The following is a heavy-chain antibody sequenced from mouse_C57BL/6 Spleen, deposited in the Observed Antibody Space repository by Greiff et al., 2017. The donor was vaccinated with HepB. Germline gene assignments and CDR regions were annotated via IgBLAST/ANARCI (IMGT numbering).Heavy chain of an antibody. CDR2: IHPSDSDT. CDR3: AIVGYYGNYVRFAY. J-gene: IGHJ3*01. CDR1: GYTFTSYW. D-gene: IGHD2-1*01. V-gene: IGHV1-74*01. Sequence: VQLQQPGAELVKPGASVKVSCKASGYTFTSYWMHWVKQRPGQGLEWIGRIHPSDSDTNYNQKFKGKATLTVDKSSSTAYMQLSSLTSEDSAVYDCAIVGYYGNYVRFAYWGQGTLVTVSA.